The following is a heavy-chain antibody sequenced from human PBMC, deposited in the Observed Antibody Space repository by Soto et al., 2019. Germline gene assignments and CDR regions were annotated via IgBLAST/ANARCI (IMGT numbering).Heavy chain of an antibody. CDR2: TYYRSKWYN. J-gene: IGHJ6*02. CDR3: AREGTGTTISVYYYYYGMDV. CDR1: GDSVSSNSAA. V-gene: IGHV6-1*01. D-gene: IGHD1-7*01. Sequence: SQTLSLTCAISGDSVSSNSAAWNWIRQSPSRGLEWLGRTYYRSKWYNDYAVSVKSRITINPDTSKNQFSLQLNSVTPEDTAVYYCAREGTGTTISVYYYYYGMDVWGQGTTVTVSS.